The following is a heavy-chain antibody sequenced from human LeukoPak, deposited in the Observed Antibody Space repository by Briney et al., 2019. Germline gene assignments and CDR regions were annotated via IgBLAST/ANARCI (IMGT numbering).Heavy chain of an antibody. CDR1: GYTFTGYY. J-gene: IGHJ6*02. CDR2: INPNSGGT. Sequence: GASVTVSCTASGYTFTGYYMHWVRQAPGQGLEWMGWINPNSGGTNYAQKFQGRVTMTRDTSISTAYMELSRLRSDDTAVYYCASDYDFWSGYTSYGMDVWGQGTTVTVSS. V-gene: IGHV1-2*02. D-gene: IGHD3-3*01. CDR3: ASDYDFWSGYTSYGMDV.